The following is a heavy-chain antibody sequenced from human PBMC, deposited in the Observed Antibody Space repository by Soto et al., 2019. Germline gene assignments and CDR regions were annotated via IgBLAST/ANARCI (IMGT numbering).Heavy chain of an antibody. V-gene: IGHV1-8*01. J-gene: IGHJ6*02. CDR2: MNPNSGNT. D-gene: IGHD3-9*01. CDR1: GYTFTSYD. Sequence: ASVKVSCKASGYTFTSYDINWVRQATGQGLEWMGWMNPNSGNTGYAQKFQGRVTMTRNTSISTAYMELSSLRSEDTAVYYCARGRGYYDILTGYYYYYYGMDVWGQGTTVTVSS. CDR3: ARGRGYYDILTGYYYYYYGMDV.